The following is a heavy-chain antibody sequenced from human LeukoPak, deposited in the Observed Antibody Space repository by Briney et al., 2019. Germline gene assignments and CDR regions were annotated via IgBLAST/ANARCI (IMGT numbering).Heavy chain of an antibody. CDR3: ANELRFLEWLLSRFSVYMDV. CDR2: INHDGSSA. CDR1: GFTFSTYW. J-gene: IGHJ6*03. V-gene: IGHV3-74*01. Sequence: PGGSLRLSCAASGFTFSTYWIHWVRQAPGKGLVWVSRINHDGSSASYADSVKGRFTISRDNAKNTLYLQMNSLRAEDTAVYYCANELRFLEWLLSRFSVYMDVWGKGTTVTVSS. D-gene: IGHD3-3*01.